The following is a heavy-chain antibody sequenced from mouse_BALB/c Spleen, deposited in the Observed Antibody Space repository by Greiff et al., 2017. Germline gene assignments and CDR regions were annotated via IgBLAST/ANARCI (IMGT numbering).Heavy chain of an antibody. J-gene: IGHJ4*01. CDR3: AREGGRYDEGYAMDY. V-gene: IGHV5-6-4*01. D-gene: IGHD2-14*01. CDR1: GFTFSSYT. CDR2: ISSGGSYT. Sequence: EVKLVESGGGLVQPGGSLKLSCAASGFTFSSYTMSWVRQTPEKRLEWVATISSGGSYTYYPDSVKGRFTISRDNAKNNLYLQMSSLKSEDTAMYYCAREGGRYDEGYAMDYWGQGTSVTVSA.